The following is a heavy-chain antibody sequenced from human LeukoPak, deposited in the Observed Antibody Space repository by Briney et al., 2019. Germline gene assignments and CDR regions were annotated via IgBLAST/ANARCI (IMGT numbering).Heavy chain of an antibody. CDR3: ARRAMGATSFDY. CDR2: ISSSSNTV. V-gene: IGHV3-11*04. J-gene: IGHJ4*02. CDR1: GFTFSDYY. D-gene: IGHD1-26*01. Sequence: GGSLRLSCATSGFTFSDYYMTWVRQAPGKGLEWVSYISSSSNTVYYADSVKGRLTVSRDNANNSLYVQMTNLRAEDTAVYYCARRAMGATSFDYWGQGTLVTVSS.